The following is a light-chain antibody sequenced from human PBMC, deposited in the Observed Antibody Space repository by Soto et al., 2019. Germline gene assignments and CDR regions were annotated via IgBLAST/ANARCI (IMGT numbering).Light chain of an antibody. CDR1: SSDVGAYNF. CDR2: DVS. CDR3: GSYTTSSNYV. J-gene: IGLJ1*01. Sequence: QSALTQPASVSGSPGLSITISCTGTSSDVGAYNFVSWYQRHPDKAPKLMIFDVSNRPSGVSNRFSGSKSGNTASLTISGLQSEDEAEYYCGSYTTSSNYVFGTGTKVTVL. V-gene: IGLV2-14*03.